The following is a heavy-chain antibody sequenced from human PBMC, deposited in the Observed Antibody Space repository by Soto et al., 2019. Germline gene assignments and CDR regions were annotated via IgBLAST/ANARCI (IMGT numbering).Heavy chain of an antibody. Sequence: VHLVQSGGGVVQPGRSLRLSCAASGFAFNTYSMHWVRQAPGRGLEWVAVISYDGSNKFYADSVKGRFTISRDNSKNTLYLEMNSLRGEDTAVYYCAKVSPMGYFFDFWGQGTLVTVSS. V-gene: IGHV3-30-3*01. J-gene: IGHJ4*02. CDR1: GFAFNTYS. CDR3: AKVSPMGYFFDF. CDR2: ISYDGSNK.